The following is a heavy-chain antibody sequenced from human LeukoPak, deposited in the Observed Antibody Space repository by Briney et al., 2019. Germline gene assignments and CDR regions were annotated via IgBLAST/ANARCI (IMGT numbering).Heavy chain of an antibody. V-gene: IGHV3-48*01. CDR2: ISSSSSTI. CDR1: EFTFSSYS. D-gene: IGHD5-24*01. Sequence: PGGSLRLSCAASEFTFSSYSMNWVRQAPGKGLEWVSYISSSSSTIYYADSVKGRFTISRDNAKNSLYLQMNSLRAEDTAVYYCARDQGVGYNRFPLYYYYMDVWGKGTTVTVSS. CDR3: ARDQGVGYNRFPLYYYYMDV. J-gene: IGHJ6*03.